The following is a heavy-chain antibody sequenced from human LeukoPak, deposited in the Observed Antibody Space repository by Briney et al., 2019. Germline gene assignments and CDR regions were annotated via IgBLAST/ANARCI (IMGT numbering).Heavy chain of an antibody. CDR3: ARDVGYDFWSGHPDY. CDR2: ISYDGTT. V-gene: IGHV4-59*12. Sequence: SETLSLTCTVSGDSISSDYWTWIRQPPGKGLEWIGYISYDGTTDSNPSLKNRVTISVDTSKNQFSLKLSSVTAADTAVYYCARDVGYDFWSGHPDYWGQGTLVTVSS. CDR1: GDSISSDY. D-gene: IGHD3-3*01. J-gene: IGHJ4*02.